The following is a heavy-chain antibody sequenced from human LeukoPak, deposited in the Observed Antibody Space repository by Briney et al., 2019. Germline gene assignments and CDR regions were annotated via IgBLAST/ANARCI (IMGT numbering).Heavy chain of an antibody. D-gene: IGHD1-20*01. CDR1: GFTFSNAW. J-gene: IGHJ3*02. CDR2: FKSKTDGGTT. CDR3: TTDPRPYNSNDGGAFDI. V-gene: IGHV3-15*01. Sequence: NSGGSLRLSCAASGFTFSNAWMSWVRQAPGKGLEWVGRFKSKTDGGTTDYAAPVKGRFTISRDDSKNTLYLQMNSLKTEDTAMYYCTTDPRPYNSNDGGAFDIWGQGTMVTVSS.